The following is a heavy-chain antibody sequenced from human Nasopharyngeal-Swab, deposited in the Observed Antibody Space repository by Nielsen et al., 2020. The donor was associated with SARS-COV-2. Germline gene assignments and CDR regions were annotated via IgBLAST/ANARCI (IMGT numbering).Heavy chain of an antibody. CDR3: TRPGGATIY. V-gene: IGHV3-73*01. D-gene: IGHD1-26*01. J-gene: IGHJ4*02. CDR1: GFTFSGSA. CDR2: IRSKANSYAT. Sequence: WGSLRLSCAASGFTFSGSAMHWVRQASGKGLEWVGRIRSKANSYATAYAASVKGRFTISRDDSKNTAYLQMNSLKTEDTAVYYCTRPGGATIYWGQGTLVTVSS.